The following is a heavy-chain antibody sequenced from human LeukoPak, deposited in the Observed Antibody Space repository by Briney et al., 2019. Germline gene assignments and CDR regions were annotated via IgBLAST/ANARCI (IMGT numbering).Heavy chain of an antibody. CDR2: MSPNSGDT. V-gene: IGHV1-8*01. CDR1: GYTFTSYD. Sequence: ASVKVSCKASGYTFTSYDFNWVRQATGQRPEWMGWMSPNSGDTGYAQKFQDGVTMTRNTSISTAYMELSSLRSDDTAVYYCARGPPNWGYNYWGPGTLVTVSS. CDR3: ARGPPNWGYNY. J-gene: IGHJ4*02. D-gene: IGHD7-27*01.